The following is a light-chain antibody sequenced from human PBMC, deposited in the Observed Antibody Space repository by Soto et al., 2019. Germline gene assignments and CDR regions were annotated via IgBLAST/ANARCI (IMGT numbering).Light chain of an antibody. CDR3: CSYAGSYSYV. J-gene: IGLJ1*01. Sequence: QSVLTQPRSLSGSPGQSVTIPCTGTSSDVGGYNYVSWYQQHPGKAPKLMIYDVSKRPSGVPDRFSGSKSGNTASLTISGLQAEDEADYYCCSYAGSYSYVFGTGTKVTVL. V-gene: IGLV2-11*01. CDR1: SSDVGGYNY. CDR2: DVS.